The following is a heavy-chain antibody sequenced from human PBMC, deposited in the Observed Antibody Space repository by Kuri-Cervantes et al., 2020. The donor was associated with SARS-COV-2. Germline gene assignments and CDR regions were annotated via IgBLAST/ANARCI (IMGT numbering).Heavy chain of an antibody. CDR2: INAGNGNT. CDR3: ARGVRNQLLSEY. V-gene: IGHV1-3*01. CDR1: GYTFTNYA. J-gene: IGHJ4*02. D-gene: IGHD1-26*01. Sequence: ASVKVSCKASGYTFTNYAMHWVRQAPGQRLEWMGWINAGNGNTKYSQKFQGRVSLTRDTSINTAYMEVISLNSDDTAVYYCARGVRNQLLSEYWGQGTLVTSPQ.